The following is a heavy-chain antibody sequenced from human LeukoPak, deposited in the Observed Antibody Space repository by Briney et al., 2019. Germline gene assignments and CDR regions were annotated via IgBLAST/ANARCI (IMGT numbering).Heavy chain of an antibody. CDR2: ISGSGGST. CDR1: GFTFSSYA. J-gene: IGHJ4*02. V-gene: IGHV3-23*01. CDR3: AKGQREGGFDY. D-gene: IGHD6-25*01. Sequence: RTGGSLRLSCAASGFTFSSYAMTWVRQAPGKGLEWVSGISGSGGSTYYADSVKGRFTISRDNSKNTLFLQMNSLRAEDTAVYYCAKGQREGGFDYWGQGTLVTVSS.